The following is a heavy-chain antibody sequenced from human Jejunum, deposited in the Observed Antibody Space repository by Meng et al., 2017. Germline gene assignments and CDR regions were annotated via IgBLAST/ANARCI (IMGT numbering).Heavy chain of an antibody. Sequence: QVQLQQWGAGLLKPSETLSLTCAVYGGSSSGFYLSWIRQPPGKGLEWIGEIHPSGSTDYNPSLKSRLTISLDTSKNQFSLSLNSATAADTAVYYCVRGNNYVWGMIPWGQGTLVTVSS. CDR2: IHPSGST. CDR1: GGSSSGFY. J-gene: IGHJ5*02. V-gene: IGHV4-34*01. D-gene: IGHD3-16*01. CDR3: VRGNNYVWGMIP.